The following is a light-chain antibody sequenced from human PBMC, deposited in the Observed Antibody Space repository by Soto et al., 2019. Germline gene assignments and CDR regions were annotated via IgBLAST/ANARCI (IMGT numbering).Light chain of an antibody. CDR2: GAS. V-gene: IGKV3-15*01. CDR3: QQYNYCTPGT. Sequence: EIVMTQSPATLSASPGERATISCRASQSVSSNLAWYQQKPGQAPRLLIYGASTRENGIPARFSGSGSGTEYSLTIISMLYEDYAVSYCQQYNYCTPGTFGGGTKVEIK. J-gene: IGKJ4*01. CDR1: QSVSSN.